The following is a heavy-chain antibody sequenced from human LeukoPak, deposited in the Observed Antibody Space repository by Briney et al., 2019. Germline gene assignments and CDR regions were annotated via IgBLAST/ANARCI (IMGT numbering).Heavy chain of an antibody. V-gene: IGHV3-23*01. CDR1: GFTFSNYA. Sequence: GGSLRLSCAASGFTFSNYAMSWVRQAPGKGLEWVSTISAGGGGTYYADSVKGRFTISRDNAKNSLYLQMSSLRAEDTAVYYCARGYCNGGDCYFADWGQGTLVTVSS. CDR3: ARGYCNGGDCYFAD. D-gene: IGHD2-8*02. J-gene: IGHJ4*02. CDR2: ISAGGGGT.